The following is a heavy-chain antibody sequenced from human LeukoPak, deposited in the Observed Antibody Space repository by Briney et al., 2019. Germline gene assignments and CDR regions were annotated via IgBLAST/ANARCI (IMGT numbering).Heavy chain of an antibody. CDR1: GFSFSTYA. CDR2: ISGSTGST. J-gene: IGHJ6*02. D-gene: IGHD2-15*01. Sequence: GGSLRLSCAASGFSFSTYAMNWVRQAPGKGLEWVSVISGSTGSTYYADSVKGRFTISRDNSKSTPYVQMNSLRAEDTAVYYCAKGQRSVAATPMDVWGQGTTVTVSS. CDR3: AKGQRSVAATPMDV. V-gene: IGHV3-23*01.